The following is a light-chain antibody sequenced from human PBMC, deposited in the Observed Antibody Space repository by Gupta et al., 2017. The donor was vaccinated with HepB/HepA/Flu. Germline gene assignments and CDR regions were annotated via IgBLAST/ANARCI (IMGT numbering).Light chain of an antibody. CDR2: AES. V-gene: IGKV1-9*01. CDR3: QQRNSYPLT. CDR1: QGISSY. Sequence: IQFTQSPSFLSASVGDRVTITCRASQGISSYLAWYQQKPGKAPKLLIYAESTWQSGVPSRFRGSGSGTEFTLTISSLQPEDFATYYCQQRNSYPLTFGGGTKVESK. J-gene: IGKJ4*01.